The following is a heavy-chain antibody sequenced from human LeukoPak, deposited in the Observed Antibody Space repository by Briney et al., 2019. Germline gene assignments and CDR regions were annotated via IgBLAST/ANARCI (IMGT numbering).Heavy chain of an antibody. J-gene: IGHJ2*01. V-gene: IGHV4-38-2*02. CDR3: AREDDSSTPYFDL. CDR2: IYHSGST. Sequence: SETLSLTCTVSGYSITSGYYWGWIRQPPGKELEWIGSIYHSGSTFYNPSLKSRVTISVDTSKNQFSLKLSSVTAADTAVYYCAREDDSSTPYFDLWGRGTLVTVSS. D-gene: IGHD3-22*01. CDR1: GYSITSGYY.